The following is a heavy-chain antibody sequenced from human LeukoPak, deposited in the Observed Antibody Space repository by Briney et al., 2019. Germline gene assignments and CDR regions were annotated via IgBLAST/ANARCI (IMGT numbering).Heavy chain of an antibody. CDR3: ARVAIRGGSYYDY. Sequence: GASVKVSCKASGYTFTGYYMHWVRQAPGQGLEWMGWINPNSGGTNYAQKFQGRVTMTRDTSISTAYMELSRLRSDDTAVYYCARVAIRGGSYYDYWGQGTLVTVSS. D-gene: IGHD1-26*01. J-gene: IGHJ4*02. CDR1: GYTFTGYY. V-gene: IGHV1-2*02. CDR2: INPNSGGT.